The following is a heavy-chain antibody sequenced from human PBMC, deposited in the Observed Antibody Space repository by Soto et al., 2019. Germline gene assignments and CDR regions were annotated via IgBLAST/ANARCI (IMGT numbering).Heavy chain of an antibody. V-gene: IGHV3-23*01. J-gene: IGHJ6*02. CDR3: AKESIQQLVRIGMDV. Sequence: EVQLLESGGGLAQPGGSLRLSCAASGFTFRSYAMSWVRQAPGKGLEWVSSISDNGGNTYYADPVKGRFTISRDSSKNTLYLQMNSLRDEDTAVYYCAKESIQQLVRIGMDVWGQGTTVTVSS. D-gene: IGHD6-13*01. CDR1: GFTFRSYA. CDR2: ISDNGGNT.